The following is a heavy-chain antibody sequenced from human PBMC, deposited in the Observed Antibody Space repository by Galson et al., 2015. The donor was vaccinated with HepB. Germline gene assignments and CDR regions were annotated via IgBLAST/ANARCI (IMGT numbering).Heavy chain of an antibody. Sequence: SLRLSCAASGFTFSSYWMSWVRQAPGKGLEWVANIKQDGSEKYYVDSVKGRFTISRDNAKNSLYLQMNSLRAEDTAVYYCARDGHYYDSSGYYVGSTFDYWGQGTLVTVSS. J-gene: IGHJ4*02. CDR3: ARDGHYYDSSGYYVGSTFDY. D-gene: IGHD3-22*01. CDR1: GFTFSSYW. V-gene: IGHV3-7*03. CDR2: IKQDGSEK.